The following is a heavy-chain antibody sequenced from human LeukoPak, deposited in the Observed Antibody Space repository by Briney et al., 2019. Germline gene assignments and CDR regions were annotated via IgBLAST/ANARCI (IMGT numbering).Heavy chain of an antibody. V-gene: IGHV3-48*01. CDR3: ARVRKRYSSSNFDY. D-gene: IGHD6-6*01. CDR1: GFTFSSYS. Sequence: GGSLRLSCAASGFTFSSYSMNWVRQAPGKGLEWVSYISSSSTIYYADSVKGRFTISRDNAKNSLYLQMNSLRAEDTAVYYCARVRKRYSSSNFDYWGQGTLVTVSS. J-gene: IGHJ4*02. CDR2: ISSSSTI.